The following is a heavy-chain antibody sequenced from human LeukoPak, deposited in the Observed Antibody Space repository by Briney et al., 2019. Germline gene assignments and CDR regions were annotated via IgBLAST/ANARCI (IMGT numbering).Heavy chain of an antibody. Sequence: SQTLSLTCAISGDSVSSNSAAWNWIRQSPSRGLEWLGRTYYRSKWYNDYAVSVKSRITINPDTSKNQFSLQLNSVTPEDTAVYYCAREQKRTSRYSGYGCFDYWGQGTLVTVSS. CDR1: GDSVSSNSAA. J-gene: IGHJ4*02. CDR2: TYYRSKWYN. CDR3: AREQKRTSRYSGYGCFDY. V-gene: IGHV6-1*01. D-gene: IGHD5-12*01.